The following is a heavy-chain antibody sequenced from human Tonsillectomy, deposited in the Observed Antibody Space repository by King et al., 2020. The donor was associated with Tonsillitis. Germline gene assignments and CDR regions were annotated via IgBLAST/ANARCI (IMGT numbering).Heavy chain of an antibody. V-gene: IGHV2-5*01. Sequence: ITLKESGPTLVKPTQTLTLTCTFSGFSLSTSGVGVGWIRQPPGKALGWLALIYWNDDKRYSPSLKSRLTITKDTSKNQVVLTMTNMDPMNTATYYCARYYGSGKYYKLSWFDPWGQGTLVTVSS. CDR1: GFSLSTSGVG. J-gene: IGHJ5*02. CDR3: ARYYGSGKYYKLSWFDP. CDR2: IYWNDDK. D-gene: IGHD3-10*01.